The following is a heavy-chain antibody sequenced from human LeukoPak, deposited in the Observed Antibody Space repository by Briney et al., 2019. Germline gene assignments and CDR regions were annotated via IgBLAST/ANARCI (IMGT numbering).Heavy chain of an antibody. J-gene: IGHJ5*02. CDR2: IYYSGST. V-gene: IGHV4-59*08. D-gene: IGHD1-26*01. CDR1: GGSISSYY. Sequence: SETLSLTSTVSGGSISSYYWSWIRQPPGKGLEWIGYIYYSGSTNYNPSLKSRVTISVDTSKNQFSLKLSSVTAADTAVYYCARHSLSAGEEQNWFDPWGQGTLVTVSS. CDR3: ARHSLSAGEEQNWFDP.